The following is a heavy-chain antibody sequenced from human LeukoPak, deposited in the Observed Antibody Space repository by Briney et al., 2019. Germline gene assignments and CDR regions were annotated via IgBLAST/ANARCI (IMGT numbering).Heavy chain of an antibody. D-gene: IGHD3-10*02. CDR3: ARNGPVRHYYFDL. CDR1: GFTFSSYG. Sequence: PGGSLRLSCAASGFTFSSYGMHWVRQAPGKGLEWVAVISFDGSNDYYADSVKGRFTISRGNSKNTVHLQMNSLRAEDTAVYYCARNGPVRHYYFDLWGRGTLVTVSS. CDR2: ISFDGSND. J-gene: IGHJ2*01. V-gene: IGHV3-30*03.